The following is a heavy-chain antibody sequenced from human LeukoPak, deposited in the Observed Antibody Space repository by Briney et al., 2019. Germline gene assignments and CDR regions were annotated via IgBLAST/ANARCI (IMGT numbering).Heavy chain of an antibody. Sequence: SETLSLTCDVSGYSISGSNWWGWIRQSPGKGLEWIGYIYHRGTTYSNPSLRSRVTMSVDTSKNQFSLNLTSVTAVDTAVYYCARARTSRSGASAPLDSWGQGTLVTVSS. D-gene: IGHD6-13*01. J-gene: IGHJ4*02. CDR2: IYHRGTT. CDR3: ARARTSRSGASAPLDS. V-gene: IGHV4-28*03. CDR1: GYSISGSNW.